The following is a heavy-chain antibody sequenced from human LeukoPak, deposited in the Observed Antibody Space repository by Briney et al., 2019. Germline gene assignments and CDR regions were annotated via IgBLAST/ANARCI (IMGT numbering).Heavy chain of an antibody. CDR1: GFTFSIFS. V-gene: IGHV3-30*04. D-gene: IGHD3-3*01. J-gene: IGHJ4*02. Sequence: PGRSLRLSCEASGFTFSIFSMQWVRQAPGKGLEWGALISSGSEKYYADSVKGRFTISRDNSKNMLYLQMNSLRADDTAVYYCARDLELSAVYYFDSWGQGTLVIVSS. CDR3: ARDLELSAVYYFDS. CDR2: ISSGSEK.